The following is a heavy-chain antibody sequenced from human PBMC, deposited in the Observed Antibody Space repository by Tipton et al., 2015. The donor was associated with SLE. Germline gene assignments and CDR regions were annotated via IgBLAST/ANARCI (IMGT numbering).Heavy chain of an antibody. J-gene: IGHJ6*02. CDR3: GRGIYSESSVGMDV. CDR2: IWYDGSEK. V-gene: IGHV3-33*01. CDR1: GFTFSGYG. D-gene: IGHD3-22*01. Sequence: SLRLSCAGSGFTFSGYGMHWVRQAPGKGLEWVAVIWYDGSEKYYADSVKGRFTISRDNAKNTLYLQMHSLRADDTAVYYCGRGIYSESSVGMDVWGQGTTVTVSS.